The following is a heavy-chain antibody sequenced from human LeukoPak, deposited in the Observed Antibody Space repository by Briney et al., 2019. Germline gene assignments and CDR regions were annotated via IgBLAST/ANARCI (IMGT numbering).Heavy chain of an antibody. CDR2: IYTSGST. Sequence: SQTLSLTCTVSGGSISSGSYYWSWIRQPAGKGLEWIGRIYTSGSTNYNPSLKSRVTISVDTSKNQFSLKLSSVTAADTAVYYCARAPRRLVLGPDLYYMDVWGKGTTVTVSS. CDR1: GGSISSGSYY. CDR3: ARAPRRLVLGPDLYYMDV. J-gene: IGHJ6*03. D-gene: IGHD3-9*01. V-gene: IGHV4-61*02.